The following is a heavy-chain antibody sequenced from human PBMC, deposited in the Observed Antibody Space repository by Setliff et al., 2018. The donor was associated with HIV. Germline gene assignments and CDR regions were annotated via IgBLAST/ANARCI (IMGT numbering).Heavy chain of an antibody. J-gene: IGHJ3*02. CDR1: GYTFTSYG. CDR2: ISAYNGNT. CDR3: ARVSSSGWGHAFDI. V-gene: IGHV1-18*01. D-gene: IGHD6-19*01. Sequence: ASVKVSCKASGYTFTSYGISWVRQAPGQGLEWMGWISAYNGNTNYAQNLQGRVTVTTDTSTSTVYMELRSLRSDDTAVYYCARVSSSGWGHAFDIWGQGTMVSVS.